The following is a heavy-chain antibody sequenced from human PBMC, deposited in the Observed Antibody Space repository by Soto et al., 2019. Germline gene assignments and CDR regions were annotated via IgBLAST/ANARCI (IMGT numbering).Heavy chain of an antibody. Sequence: SETLSLTCTVSGGSISSYHWSWIRQPPGKGLEWIGYIYYSGSTNYNPSLKSRVTISVDTSKNQFSLKLSSVTAADTAVYYCASTRGGEAADLYYYYYYKDVWGKGTTVTVSS. D-gene: IGHD6-13*01. J-gene: IGHJ6*03. CDR3: ASTRGGEAADLYYYYYYKDV. CDR2: IYYSGST. V-gene: IGHV4-59*01. CDR1: GGSISSYH.